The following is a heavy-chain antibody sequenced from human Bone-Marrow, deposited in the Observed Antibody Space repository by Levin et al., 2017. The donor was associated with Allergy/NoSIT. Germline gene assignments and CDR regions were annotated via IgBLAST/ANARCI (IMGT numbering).Heavy chain of an antibody. CDR3: NTRTSAPGTGGVRFDY. V-gene: IGHV3-15*04. CDR1: GFAFSDAW. CDR2: IESKTDGGTT. Sequence: GGSLRLSCAVSGFAFSDAWMSWVRQAPGKGLEWIGRIESKTDGGTTDYAAPLKGRFIISRDESKSTLYLQMNSLETEDTAVYCCNTRTSAPGTGGVRFDYWGQGTLVTVSS. D-gene: IGHD6-13*01. J-gene: IGHJ4*02.